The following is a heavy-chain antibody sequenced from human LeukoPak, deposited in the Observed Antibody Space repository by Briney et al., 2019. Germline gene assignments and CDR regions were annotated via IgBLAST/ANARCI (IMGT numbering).Heavy chain of an antibody. CDR3: AKDGGIMITFGGFDY. V-gene: IGHV3-23*01. J-gene: IGHJ4*02. CDR2: ISGSGGST. D-gene: IGHD3-16*01. Sequence: GGSLRLSCVASGFTFSSYNINWVRQAPGKGLEWVSAISGSGGSTYYADSVKGRFTISRDNSKNTLYLQMNSLRAEDTAVYYCAKDGGIMITFGGFDYWGQGTLVTVSS. CDR1: GFTFSSYN.